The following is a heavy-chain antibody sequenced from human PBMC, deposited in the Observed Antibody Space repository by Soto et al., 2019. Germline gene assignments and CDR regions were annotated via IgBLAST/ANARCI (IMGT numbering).Heavy chain of an antibody. CDR1: GGSIRSSSYY. Sequence: QLQLQESGPGLVKPSETLSLTCTVSGGSIRSSSYYWGWIRQPPGKGLEWIGTIYYNEITYYNPSLKSRVTISVDTSTNQFSLRLSSVTAADTAVYYCARHVYRTALSYFDYWAQGTLVTVSS. CDR2: IYYNEIT. CDR3: ARHVYRTALSYFDY. J-gene: IGHJ4*02. V-gene: IGHV4-39*01. D-gene: IGHD1-26*01.